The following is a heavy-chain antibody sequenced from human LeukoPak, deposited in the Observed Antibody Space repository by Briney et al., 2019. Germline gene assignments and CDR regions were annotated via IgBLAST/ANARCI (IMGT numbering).Heavy chain of an antibody. V-gene: IGHV1-2*02. CDR2: IYPKSGGT. CDR1: GYTFTGYY. CDR3: ARDDVSPTMFDL. D-gene: IGHD2/OR15-2a*01. Sequence: ASVKVSCKASGYTFTGYYMHWVRQAPGQGLEWMGWIYPKSGGTHYAPNLQGRVTMTRDTSISTAYMELSRLQSDDTAVYYCARDDVSPTMFDLWGQGTLVTVSS. J-gene: IGHJ5*02.